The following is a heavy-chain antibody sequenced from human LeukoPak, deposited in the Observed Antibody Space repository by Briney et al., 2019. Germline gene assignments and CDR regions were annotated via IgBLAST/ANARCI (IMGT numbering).Heavy chain of an antibody. Sequence: SETLSLTCTVSGGSISSYYWSWIRQPPGKGLEWIGYIYYSGSTNYNPSLKSRVTISVDTSKNQFSLKLSSVTAADTAVYYCARGGSSWLEGEFDYWGQGTLVTVSS. CDR2: IYYSGST. CDR1: GGSISSYY. D-gene: IGHD6-13*01. CDR3: ARGGSSWLEGEFDY. V-gene: IGHV4-59*01. J-gene: IGHJ4*02.